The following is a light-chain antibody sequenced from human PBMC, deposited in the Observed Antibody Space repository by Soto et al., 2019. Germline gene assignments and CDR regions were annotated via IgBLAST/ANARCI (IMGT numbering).Light chain of an antibody. V-gene: IGKV3-20*01. CDR3: QKFSTYLLT. CDR1: QTVRNNY. CDR2: DAS. Sequence: KQSPGAPSLNTREAATLCGRTSQTVRNNYLAWYQQKPGQAPRLLIYDASSRATGITDRFSGGGSGTVFTLTISRPEPEDFAVYYRQKFSTYLLTFCGGTKVDTK. J-gene: IGKJ4*01.